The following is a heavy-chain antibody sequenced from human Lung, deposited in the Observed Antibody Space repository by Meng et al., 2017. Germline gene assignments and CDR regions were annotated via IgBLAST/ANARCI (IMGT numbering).Heavy chain of an antibody. Sequence: EVQLVESGGGLVTPGGSLRLSCAASGFTFSSYSMNWVRKAPGKGVEWKSSISSSSSYRYYADIVKGGFTISRDNAKNALYMQMNSLRAEGTAVYYRARDPCVLLWFGESGWFDPWGQGTLVTVSS. CDR1: GFTFSSYS. J-gene: IGHJ5*02. V-gene: IGHV3-21*01. D-gene: IGHD3-10*01. CDR3: ARDPCVLLWFGESGWFDP. CDR2: ISSSSSYR.